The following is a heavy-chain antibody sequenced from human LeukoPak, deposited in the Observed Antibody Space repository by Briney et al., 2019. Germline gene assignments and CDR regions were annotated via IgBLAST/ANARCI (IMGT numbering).Heavy chain of an antibody. Sequence: GGSLRLSCAASGFTFSSYAMNWVRQAPGKGLEWVSALSGSGDSTYYADSVKGRFTISRDNSKNTLFLQMNSLRAEDTAVYYCAKSRTNYNSAGYFDYWGQGTLVTVSS. CDR2: LSGSGDST. CDR3: AKSRTNYNSAGYFDY. CDR1: GFTFSSYA. D-gene: IGHD1-1*01. J-gene: IGHJ4*02. V-gene: IGHV3-23*01.